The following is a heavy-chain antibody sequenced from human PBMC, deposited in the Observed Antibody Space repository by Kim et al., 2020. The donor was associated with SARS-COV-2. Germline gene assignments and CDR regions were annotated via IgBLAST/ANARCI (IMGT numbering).Heavy chain of an antibody. J-gene: IGHJ4*02. V-gene: IGHV1-18*01. D-gene: IGHD3-3*01. Sequence: YAPKRQGRVTMNTDTSTSTAYMELRSLRSDDTAVYYCARSGITIFGTFDYWGQGTLVTVSS. CDR3: ARSGITIFGTFDY.